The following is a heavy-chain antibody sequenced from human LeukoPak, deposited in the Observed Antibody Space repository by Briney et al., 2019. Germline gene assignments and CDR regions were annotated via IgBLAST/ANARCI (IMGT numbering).Heavy chain of an antibody. CDR3: ASSQWLGY. J-gene: IGHJ4*02. D-gene: IGHD6-19*01. CDR2: TYYSGST. CDR1: GGSISRSTYY. V-gene: IGHV4-39*07. Sequence: SETLSLTCTVSGGSISRSTYYWGWIRQPPGKGLEWIGSTYYSGSTYYNPSLKSRVTISVDTSKNQFSLKLSSVTAADTAVYYCASSQWLGYWGQGTLVTVSS.